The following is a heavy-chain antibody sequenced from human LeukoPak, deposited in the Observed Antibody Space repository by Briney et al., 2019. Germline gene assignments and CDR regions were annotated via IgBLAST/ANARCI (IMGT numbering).Heavy chain of an antibody. D-gene: IGHD3-3*01. CDR2: INHSGST. CDR3: ASLDFWSGHYYFDY. V-gene: IGHV4-34*01. CDR1: GGSFSGYY. Sequence: SETLSLTCAVYGGSFSGYYWSWIRQPPGKGLEWIGEINHSGSTNYNPSLKSRVTISVDTSKNQFSLKLSSVTAADTAVYYCASLDFWSGHYYFDYWGQGTLVTVSS. J-gene: IGHJ4*02.